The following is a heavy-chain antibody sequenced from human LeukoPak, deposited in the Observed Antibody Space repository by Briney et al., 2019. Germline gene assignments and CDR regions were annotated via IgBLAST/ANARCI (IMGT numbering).Heavy chain of an antibody. D-gene: IGHD3-22*01. CDR2: IKQDGSEK. Sequence: GGSLRLSCAASGFTFSSYWMSWDRQAPGKGLEWVANIKQDGSEKYYVDSVKGRFTISRDNAKNSLYLQMNSLRAEDTAVYYCARGDRDYYDSSGYYTPNDYWGQGTLVTVSS. V-gene: IGHV3-7*01. J-gene: IGHJ4*02. CDR3: ARGDRDYYDSSGYYTPNDY. CDR1: GFTFSSYW.